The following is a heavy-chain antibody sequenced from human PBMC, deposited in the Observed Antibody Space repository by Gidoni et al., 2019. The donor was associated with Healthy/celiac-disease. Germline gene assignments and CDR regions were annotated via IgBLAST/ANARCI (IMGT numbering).Heavy chain of an antibody. J-gene: IGHJ4*02. CDR1: VFTISGYS. CDR2: ICYDGSNK. V-gene: IGHV3-33*01. CDR3: ARGVYGDLASFDY. D-gene: IGHD4-17*01. Sequence: QGQLVESGGGGVEPGRSRRLPCAASVFTISGYSLHWDRQAPGKGLEWVAVICYDGSNKYYAPVVKGRFTISSDNSKNTPYLQMNSLRAEVTAVYYCARGVYGDLASFDYWGQGTLVTVSS.